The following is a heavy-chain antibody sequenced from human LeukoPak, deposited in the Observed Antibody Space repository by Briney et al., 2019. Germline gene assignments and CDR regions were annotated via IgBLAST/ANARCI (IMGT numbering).Heavy chain of an antibody. CDR2: ISGSGGST. D-gene: IGHD3-22*01. Sequence: GGSLRLSCAASGFTFSSYAMSCVRQAPGKGLEWVSAISGSGGSTYYADSVKGRFTISRDNSKNTLYLQMNSLRAEDTAVYYCAKDPGYYDSSGTTYWGQGTLVTVSS. J-gene: IGHJ4*02. CDR3: AKDPGYYDSSGTTY. CDR1: GFTFSSYA. V-gene: IGHV3-23*01.